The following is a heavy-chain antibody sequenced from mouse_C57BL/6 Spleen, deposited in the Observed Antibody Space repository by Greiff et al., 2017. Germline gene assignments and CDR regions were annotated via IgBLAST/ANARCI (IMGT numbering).Heavy chain of an antibody. CDR3: ARDEGEFDY. V-gene: IGHV5-4*01. Sequence: EVHLVESGGGLVKPGGSLKLSCAASGFTFSSYAMSWVRQTPEKRLEWVATISDGGSYTYYPDNVKGRFTISRDNAKNNLYLQMSHLKSEDTAMYYCARDEGEFDYWGQGTTLTVSS. CDR1: GFTFSSYA. J-gene: IGHJ2*01. CDR2: ISDGGSYT.